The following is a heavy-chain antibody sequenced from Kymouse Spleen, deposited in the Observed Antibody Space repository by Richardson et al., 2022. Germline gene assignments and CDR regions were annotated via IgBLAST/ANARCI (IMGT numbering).Heavy chain of an antibody. V-gene: IGHV4-34*01. CDR1: GGSFSGYY. J-gene: IGHJ4*02. CDR2: INHSGST. Sequence: QVQLQQWGAGLLKPSETLSLTCAVYGGSFSGYYWSWIRQPPGKGLEWIGEINHSGSTNYNPSLKSRVTISVDTSKNQFSLKLSSVTAADTAVYYCARGITGTRSFDYWGQGTLVTVSS. D-gene: IGHD1-7*01. CDR3: ARGITGTRSFDY.